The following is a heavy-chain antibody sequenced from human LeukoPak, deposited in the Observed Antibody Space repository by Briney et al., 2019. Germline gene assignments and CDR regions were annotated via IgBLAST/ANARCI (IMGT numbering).Heavy chain of an antibody. J-gene: IGHJ4*02. CDR3: ARGRRPYGDYVAPDY. V-gene: IGHV1-8*01. CDR1: GYTFTSYD. Sequence: ASVKVSCKASGYTFTSYDINWVRQATGQRLEWMGWMNSKSGNRGYAQTFQGRVTMTRDTSISTAYMELSGLTSEDTAVYYCARGRRPYGDYVAPDYWGQGTLVTVSS. CDR2: MNSKSGNR. D-gene: IGHD4-17*01.